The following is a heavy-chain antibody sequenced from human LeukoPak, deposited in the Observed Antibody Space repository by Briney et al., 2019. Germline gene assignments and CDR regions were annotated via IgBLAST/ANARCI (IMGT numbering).Heavy chain of an antibody. Sequence: SQTLSLTCTVSGGSISSYYWSWIRQPAGKGLEWIGRIYTSGSTNYNLSLKSRVTMSVDTSKNQFSLKVSSVTAADTAVYYCARERSSSYYAFDYWGQGTLVTVSS. CDR2: IYTSGST. J-gene: IGHJ4*02. CDR3: ARERSSSYYAFDY. V-gene: IGHV4-4*07. D-gene: IGHD6-13*01. CDR1: GGSISSYY.